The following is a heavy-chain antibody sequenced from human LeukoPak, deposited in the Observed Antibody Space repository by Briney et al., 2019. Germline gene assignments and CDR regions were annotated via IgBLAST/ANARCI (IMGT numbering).Heavy chain of an antibody. V-gene: IGHV3-53*01. J-gene: IGHJ4*02. D-gene: IGHD4-11*01. CDR2: IYSGGNT. CDR1: GFTVSSNY. CDR3: ARVSGNYLPVDY. Sequence: GGSLRLSCAASGFTVSSNYMSWVRQAPGKGLEWVSVIYSGGNTHYADSVKGRFTISRDNSKNTLYLQMNSLRAEDTAVYYCARVSGNYLPVDYWGQGTLVTVSS.